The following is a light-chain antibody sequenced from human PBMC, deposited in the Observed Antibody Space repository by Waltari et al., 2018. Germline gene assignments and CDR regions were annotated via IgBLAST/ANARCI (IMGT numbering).Light chain of an antibody. Sequence: DIQMTQSPSTLSASVGDRGTITCRASHSISNWLAWYQQKPGQAPKFLIYDASSLESGVPSRFSGSGSGTEFTLTISSLQPDDFATYFCQQYNDYPFTFGQGTKLEVK. CDR3: QQYNDYPFT. CDR2: DAS. J-gene: IGKJ2*01. CDR1: HSISNW. V-gene: IGKV1-5*01.